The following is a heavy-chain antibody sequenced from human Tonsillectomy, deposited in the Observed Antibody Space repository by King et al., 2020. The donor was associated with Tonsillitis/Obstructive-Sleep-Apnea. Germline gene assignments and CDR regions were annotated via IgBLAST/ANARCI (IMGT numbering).Heavy chain of an antibody. CDR2: ISFDGSNK. D-gene: IGHD3-10*01. CDR1: GFTFSSYA. J-gene: IGHJ6*02. Sequence: VQLVESGGGVVQPGRSLRLSCAASGFTFSSYAMHWVRQAPGKGLEWVTIISFDGSNKYYADSVKGRFTISRDNSKNTLYLQMNSLRAEDTGVYYCARLVDGGSESYYKAPVRFYYYYGMDVWGQGTTVTVSS. V-gene: IGHV3-30*04. CDR3: ARLVDGGSESYYKAPVRFYYYYGMDV.